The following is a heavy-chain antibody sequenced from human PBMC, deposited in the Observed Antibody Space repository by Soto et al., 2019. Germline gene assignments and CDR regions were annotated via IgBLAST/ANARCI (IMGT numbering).Heavy chain of an antibody. Sequence: PGGSLRLSCAASGFTFSNYWMHWVRQAPGKGPVWVSRIKSDGSYTNYADSVKGRFTISRDNAKSTLYLQMNSLRAEDTAVYYCARDLFRYYYDSSGYSRRGRNANWFDPWGQGTLVTVSS. D-gene: IGHD3-22*01. J-gene: IGHJ5*02. CDR2: IKSDGSYT. CDR1: GFTFSNYW. V-gene: IGHV3-74*01. CDR3: ARDLFRYYYDSSGYSRRGRNANWFDP.